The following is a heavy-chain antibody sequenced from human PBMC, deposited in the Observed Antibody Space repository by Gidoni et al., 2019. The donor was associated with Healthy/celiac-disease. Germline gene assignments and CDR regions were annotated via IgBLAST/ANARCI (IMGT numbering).Heavy chain of an antibody. V-gene: IGHV3-7*01. CDR2: IKQDVSEK. D-gene: IGHD2-21*01. J-gene: IGHJ3*02. CDR1: GFTFSSDW. CDR3: ARLVVIAIVQQDAFDI. Sequence: EVQLVESGGGLVQPGGSVRLDCAAAGFTFSSDWMGWVRQAPGKGLEWVANIKQDVSEKYYVDSVKGRFTISRDNAKNSLYLQMNSLRAEDTAVYYCARLVVIAIVQQDAFDIWGQGTMVTVSS.